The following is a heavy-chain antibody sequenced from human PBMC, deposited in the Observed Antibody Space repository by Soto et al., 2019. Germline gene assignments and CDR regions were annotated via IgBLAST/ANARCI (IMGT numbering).Heavy chain of an antibody. J-gene: IGHJ4*02. Sequence: QVQLQQWGAGLLKPSETLSLTCAVYGGSFSGYYWSCIRQPPGKGLEWIGEINHSGSTNYHPSIKCQVTRSVDTTKHRSYQKLSSVHAPDMAGYYCGSIEMVGQLALFDYWGQGTLVTVPS. CDR2: INHSGST. D-gene: IGHD6-6*01. V-gene: IGHV4-34*01. CDR1: GGSFSGYY. CDR3: GSIEMVGQLALFDY.